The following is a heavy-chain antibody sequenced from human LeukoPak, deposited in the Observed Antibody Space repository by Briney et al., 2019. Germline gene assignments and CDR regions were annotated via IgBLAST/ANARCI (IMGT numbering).Heavy chain of an antibody. CDR2: ISSSSSNI. CDR3: AKCGYSYGPQDAFDI. J-gene: IGHJ3*02. Sequence: PGGSLRLSCAASGFTFSSYSMNWVRQAPGKGLEWVSSISSSSSNIFYADSVKGRFTISRDNAKNSVYLQMNSLRAEDTAVYYCAKCGYSYGPQDAFDIWGPGTMGNVSS. V-gene: IGHV3-21*01. D-gene: IGHD5-18*01. CDR1: GFTFSSYS.